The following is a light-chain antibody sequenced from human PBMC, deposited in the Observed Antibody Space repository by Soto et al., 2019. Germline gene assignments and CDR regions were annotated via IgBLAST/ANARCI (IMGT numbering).Light chain of an antibody. Sequence: IQMTQSPSSLSASVGDRVTISCRASQGIRSDLAWYQQKPGKVPKLLIYGASKLESGVPSRFSGSGFGTDFNVTSSSLQPEDFAAYYCLQDYNFPWALGQGTKVEIK. J-gene: IGKJ1*01. CDR2: GAS. CDR3: LQDYNFPWA. V-gene: IGKV1-6*01. CDR1: QGIRSD.